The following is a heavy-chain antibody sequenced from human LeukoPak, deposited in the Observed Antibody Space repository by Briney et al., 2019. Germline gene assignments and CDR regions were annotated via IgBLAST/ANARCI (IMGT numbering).Heavy chain of an antibody. CDR2: TNTGNGNT. D-gene: IGHD2-8*01. Sequence: ASVKVSCKASGYTFTNYAMHWVRQAPGQRLEWLGWTNTGNGNTKYSQKFQGRVTITRDTSASTAYMELSSLRSEDTAVYYCARRYCSNDVCYTDAFDIWGQGTRVTVSS. CDR1: GYTFTNYA. J-gene: IGHJ3*02. CDR3: ARRYCSNDVCYTDAFDI. V-gene: IGHV1-3*04.